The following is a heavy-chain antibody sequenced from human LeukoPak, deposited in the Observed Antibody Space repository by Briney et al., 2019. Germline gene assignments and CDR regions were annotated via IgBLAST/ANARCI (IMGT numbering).Heavy chain of an antibody. J-gene: IGHJ4*02. Sequence: GGSLRLSCAASGFTFSSYAMTWVRQAPGKGLEWVSGINDRGGSTFYANPVKGRFTISRDNSKNTLYLQMSSLRVEDTAVYYCAKALGSSSSSPYSAYWGQGTLVTVSS. D-gene: IGHD6-6*01. V-gene: IGHV3-23*01. CDR3: AKALGSSSSSPYSAY. CDR1: GFTFSSYA. CDR2: INDRGGST.